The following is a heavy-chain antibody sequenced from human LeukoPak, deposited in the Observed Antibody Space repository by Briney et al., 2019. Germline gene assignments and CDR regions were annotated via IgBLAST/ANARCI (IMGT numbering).Heavy chain of an antibody. V-gene: IGHV4-59*01. CDR2: IYHSDTT. D-gene: IGHD3-9*01. Sequence: SETLSLTCTVSGGSITSYFWTWIRQPPGKGLEWIGYIYHSDTTNYNPSLKSRVTISVDTSKNQFSLIMTSVTAADTAMYYCARGGTYNDILSFDPWGQGTLVSVSS. CDR3: ARGGTYNDILSFDP. J-gene: IGHJ5*02. CDR1: GGSITSYF.